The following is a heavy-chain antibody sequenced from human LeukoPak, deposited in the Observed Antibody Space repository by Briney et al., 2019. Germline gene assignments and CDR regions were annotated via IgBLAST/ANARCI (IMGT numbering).Heavy chain of an antibody. D-gene: IGHD3-3*01. CDR2: ISSSSSYI. CDR1: GFTFTNHA. Sequence: GGSLRLSCAASGFTFTNHAMQWVRQAPGKGLEWVSSISSSSSYIYYADSVKGRFTISRDNAKNSLYLQMNSLRAEDTAVYYCARDFKTILGVVDYWGQGTLVTVSS. J-gene: IGHJ4*02. V-gene: IGHV3-21*01. CDR3: ARDFKTILGVVDY.